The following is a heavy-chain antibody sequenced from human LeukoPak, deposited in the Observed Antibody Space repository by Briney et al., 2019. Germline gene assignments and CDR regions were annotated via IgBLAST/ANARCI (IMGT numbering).Heavy chain of an antibody. CDR1: GFTFSSYS. D-gene: IGHD2-15*01. V-gene: IGHV3-21*01. CDR3: ASKGYCSGGSCYGRTFDI. Sequence: PGGSLRLSCAASGFTFSSYSMNWVRQAPGKGLEWVSSISSSSSYIYYADSVKGRSTISRDNAKNSLYLQMNSLRAEDTAVYYCASKGYCSGGSCYGRTFDIWGQGTMVTVSS. CDR2: ISSSSSYI. J-gene: IGHJ3*02.